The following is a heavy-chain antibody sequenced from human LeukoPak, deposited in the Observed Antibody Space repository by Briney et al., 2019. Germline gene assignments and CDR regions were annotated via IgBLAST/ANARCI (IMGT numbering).Heavy chain of an antibody. V-gene: IGHV4-34*01. CDR1: GGSFSGYY. D-gene: IGHD1-14*01. CDR3: ARRKAVPNWFDP. CDR2: INHSGST. Sequence: SETLSLTCAVYGGSFSGYYWSWIRQPPGKGLEWIGEINHSGSTNYNPSLKSRVTISVDTSKNQFSLKLSSVTAADTAVYYCARRKAVPNWFDPWGQGTLVTVSS. J-gene: IGHJ5*02.